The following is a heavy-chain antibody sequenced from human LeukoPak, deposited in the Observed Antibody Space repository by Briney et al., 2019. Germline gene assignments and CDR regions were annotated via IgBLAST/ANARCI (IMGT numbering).Heavy chain of an antibody. J-gene: IGHJ5*02. CDR1: GGSFSGYY. V-gene: IGHV4-34*01. Sequence: SETLSLTCAVYGGSFSGYYWSWIRQPPGKGLEWIGEINHSGSTNYNPSPKSRATISVDTSKNQFSLKLSSVTAADTAVYYCARKGWWYNWFDPWGQGTLVTFSS. CDR3: ARKGWWYNWFDP. CDR2: INHSGST. D-gene: IGHD2-8*02.